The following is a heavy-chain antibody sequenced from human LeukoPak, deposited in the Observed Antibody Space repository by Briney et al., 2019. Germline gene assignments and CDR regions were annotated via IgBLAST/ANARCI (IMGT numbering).Heavy chain of an antibody. V-gene: IGHV3-74*01. Sequence: GGSLRLSCAASGFTFSSYWMNWVRQAPGKGLVWVSRIASDGSSTTYADSVKGRFTISRDNSKNTLYLQMNSLRAEDTAEYHCAKDRGGYYGSGRYTNRYYYYGMDVWGQGTTVTVSS. CDR2: IASDGSST. J-gene: IGHJ6*02. CDR1: GFTFSSYW. D-gene: IGHD3-10*01. CDR3: AKDRGGYYGSGRYTNRYYYYGMDV.